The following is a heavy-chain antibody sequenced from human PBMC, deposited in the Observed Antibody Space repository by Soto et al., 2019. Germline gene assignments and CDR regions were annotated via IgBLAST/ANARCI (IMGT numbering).Heavy chain of an antibody. CDR3: ARTSGHFDS. CDR2: TYYRSKWYN. Sequence: SQTLSLTCAISGDSVSSDSAAWNWIRRSPSRGLEWLGRTYYRSKWYNEYAVSVKSRIAINPDTSKNQFSLQLNSVTPEDTAVYYCARTSGHFDSWGQGTLVTV. V-gene: IGHV6-1*01. CDR1: GDSVSSDSAA. J-gene: IGHJ4*02. D-gene: IGHD6-19*01.